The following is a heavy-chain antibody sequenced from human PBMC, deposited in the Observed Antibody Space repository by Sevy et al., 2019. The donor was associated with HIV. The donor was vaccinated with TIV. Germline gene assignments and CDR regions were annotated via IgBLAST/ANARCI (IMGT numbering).Heavy chain of an antibody. D-gene: IGHD2-2*01. J-gene: IGHJ3*02. Sequence: PGGSLRLSCAASGFTFSSYAMFWVRQAPGKGLEWVASIRSDGSNKKCADSVKGRFTISRDNPKNTLYLQMNSLRAEDTAVYYCTLDLHSSNAFDTWGQGIMVTVSS. CDR2: IRSDGSNK. CDR3: TLDLHSSNAFDT. CDR1: GFTFSSYA. V-gene: IGHV3-30*02.